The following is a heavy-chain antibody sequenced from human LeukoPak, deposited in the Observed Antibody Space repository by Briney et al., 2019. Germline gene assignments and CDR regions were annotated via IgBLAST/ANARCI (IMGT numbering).Heavy chain of an antibody. V-gene: IGHV3-48*03. D-gene: IGHD3-9*01. CDR3: ARAFYDFLTGYPAYFDY. Sequence: GGSLRLSCAASGFTFSNYEMNWVRQAPGKGLEWVSYISSSGSTIYYADSVKGRFTISRDNAKNSLYLQMDSLRAEDTAVYYCARAFYDFLTGYPAYFDYWGQGTLVTVSS. J-gene: IGHJ4*02. CDR2: ISSSGSTI. CDR1: GFTFSNYE.